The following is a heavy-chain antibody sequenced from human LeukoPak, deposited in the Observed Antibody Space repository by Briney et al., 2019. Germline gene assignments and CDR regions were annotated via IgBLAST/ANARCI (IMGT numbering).Heavy chain of an antibody. CDR3: ARTYTAMVPYYFDY. Sequence: SAPTLLYPTPTHTLTCTYTGFALHTSGMGVSWIRQPPGKALEWLARIDWDDDKYYSTSLKTRLTISKDTSKNQVVLTMTNMDPVDTATYYCARTYTAMVPYYFDYWGQGTLVTVSS. CDR1: GFALHTSGMG. CDR2: IDWDDDK. V-gene: IGHV2-70*11. D-gene: IGHD5-18*01. J-gene: IGHJ4*02.